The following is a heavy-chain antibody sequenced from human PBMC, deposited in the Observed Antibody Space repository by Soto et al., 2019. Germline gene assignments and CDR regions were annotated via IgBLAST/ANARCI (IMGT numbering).Heavy chain of an antibody. CDR1: GDSVSSNSAA. Sequence: PSQTLSLTCAISGDSVSSNSAAWNWIRQSPSRGLEWLGRTYYRSKWYNDYAVSVKSRITINPDTSMNQFSLQLNSVTPEDTAVYYCARVRACSGGSCYPTAPFDAFDIWGQGTMVTVSS. CDR3: ARVRACSGGSCYPTAPFDAFDI. D-gene: IGHD2-15*01. CDR2: TYYRSKWYN. J-gene: IGHJ3*02. V-gene: IGHV6-1*01.